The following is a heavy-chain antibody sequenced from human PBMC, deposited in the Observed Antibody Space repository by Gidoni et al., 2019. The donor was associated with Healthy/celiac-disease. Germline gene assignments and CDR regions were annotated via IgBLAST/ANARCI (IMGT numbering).Heavy chain of an antibody. Sequence: EVQLVESGGGLVQPGGSLRLSCAASGFTFSSYWMHWVRQAPGKGLVWVSRINNDGSSTNYADSVKGRFTISRDNAKNTLYLQMNSLRAEDTAVYYCVRGLGSRAFDIWGQGTMVTVSS. CDR2: INNDGSST. V-gene: IGHV3-74*01. CDR3: VRGLGSRAFDI. J-gene: IGHJ3*02. D-gene: IGHD2-15*01. CDR1: GFTFSSYW.